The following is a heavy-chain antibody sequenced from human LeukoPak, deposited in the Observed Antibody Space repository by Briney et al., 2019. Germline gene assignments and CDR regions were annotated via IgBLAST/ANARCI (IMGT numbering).Heavy chain of an antibody. CDR2: TYTGGNS. V-gene: IGHV3-53*01. Sequence: PGGSLRLSCAASGFTVSSIHMVWVRQAPGKGLEWVSVTYTGGNSYYADSVKGRFTISRDNAKNTLYLQMNGLRVEDTAVYYCVVWGEDRSGHRFDFWGQGTLVTVSS. D-gene: IGHD3-22*01. CDR3: VVWGEDRSGHRFDF. CDR1: GFTVSSIH. J-gene: IGHJ4*02.